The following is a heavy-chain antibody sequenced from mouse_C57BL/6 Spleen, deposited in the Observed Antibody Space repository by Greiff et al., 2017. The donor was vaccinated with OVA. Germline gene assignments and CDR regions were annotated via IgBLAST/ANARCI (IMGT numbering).Heavy chain of an antibody. Sequence: QVQLQQSGAELARPGASVKLSCKASGYTFTSYGISWVKQRTGQGLECIGEIYPRSGNTYYNEKFKGKATLTADKSSSTAYMELRSLTSEDSAVYFCARSAGDYYADSWGQGTTLTVSS. CDR3: ARSAGDYYADS. CDR2: IYPRSGNT. V-gene: IGHV1-81*01. J-gene: IGHJ2*01. CDR1: GYTFTSYG. D-gene: IGHD2-1*01.